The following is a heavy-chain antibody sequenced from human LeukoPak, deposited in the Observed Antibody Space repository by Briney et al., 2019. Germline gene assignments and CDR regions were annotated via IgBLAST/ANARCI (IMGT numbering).Heavy chain of an antibody. V-gene: IGHV5-51*01. Sequence: GESLKISCKVSGYNFTSYWIGWVRQMPGTGLEWMGIIYPGDSDTRYSPSFQGQVTISADKSISTAYLQWSSLRASDTAMYFCARAGYSYGKYFEYWGQGTLVTVSS. CDR3: ARAGYSYGKYFEY. CDR2: IYPGDSDT. J-gene: IGHJ4*02. CDR1: GYNFTSYW. D-gene: IGHD5-18*01.